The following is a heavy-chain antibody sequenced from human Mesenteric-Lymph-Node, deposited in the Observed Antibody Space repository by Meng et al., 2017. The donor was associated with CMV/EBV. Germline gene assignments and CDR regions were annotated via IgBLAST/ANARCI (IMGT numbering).Heavy chain of an antibody. CDR3: ARDEGNLWFGKLDC. CDR2: IYRSGST. V-gene: IGHV3-66*03. J-gene: IGHJ4*02. D-gene: IGHD3-10*01. CDR1: GFSVNSNY. Sequence: GESLRLSCAASGFSVNSNYMSWVRQAPGKGLEWVSIIYRSGSTYYADSVEGRFTISRDNSKNTLHLQMNRLRTEDTAVYYCARDEGNLWFGKLDCWGQGTLVTVSS.